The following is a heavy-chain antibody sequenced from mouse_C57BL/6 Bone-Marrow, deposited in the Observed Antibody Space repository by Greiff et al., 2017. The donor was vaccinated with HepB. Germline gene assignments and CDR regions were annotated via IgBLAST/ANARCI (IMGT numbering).Heavy chain of an antibody. CDR2: IWWDDDK. CDR3: ARIHYYGSSFPYYCDY. D-gene: IGHD1-1*01. CDR1: GFSLSTFGMG. Sequence: QVTLKVSGPGILQPSQTLSLTCSFSGFSLSTFGMGVGWIRQPSGKGLEWLAHIWWDDDKYYNPALKSRLTISKDTSKNQVFLKIANVDTADTATYYCARIHYYGSSFPYYCDYWGQGTTLTVSS. J-gene: IGHJ2*01. V-gene: IGHV8-8*01.